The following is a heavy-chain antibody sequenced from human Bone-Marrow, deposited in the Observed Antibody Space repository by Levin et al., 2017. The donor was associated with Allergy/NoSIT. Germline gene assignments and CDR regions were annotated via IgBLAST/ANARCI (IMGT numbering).Heavy chain of an antibody. V-gene: IGHV3-74*01. D-gene: IGHD3-10*01. Sequence: GGSLRLSCAASGFTFSNYWMHWVRQAPGKGLEWVSNINKNGGTTNYADAVKGRFTSSRDNTKDTLYLQMNRLGVDDTAVYYCARDLYGSTDHWGQGTLVTVSS. J-gene: IGHJ4*02. CDR1: GFTFSNYW. CDR2: INKNGGTT. CDR3: ARDLYGSTDH.